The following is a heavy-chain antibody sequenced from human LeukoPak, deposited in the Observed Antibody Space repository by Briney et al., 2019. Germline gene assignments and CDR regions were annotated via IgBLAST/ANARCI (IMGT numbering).Heavy chain of an antibody. Sequence: ASVKVSCTPSGYTFTSYGISWVRQAPGQGLEWMGWISGYNGNTNYAQKLQGRVTMTTDTSTSTAYMELRSLRSDDTAVYFCARDYYDSSGYPITFDYWGQGTLVTVSS. V-gene: IGHV1-18*01. CDR2: ISGYNGNT. D-gene: IGHD3-22*01. CDR1: GYTFTSYG. CDR3: ARDYYDSSGYPITFDY. J-gene: IGHJ4*02.